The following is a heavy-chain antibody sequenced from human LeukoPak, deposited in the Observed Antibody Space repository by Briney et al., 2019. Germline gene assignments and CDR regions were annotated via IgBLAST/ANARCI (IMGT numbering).Heavy chain of an antibody. V-gene: IGHV3-30*18. CDR2: ISHDGSNK. CDR1: GFTFSSYG. CDR3: AKEDYYDSSGYYYRASDY. J-gene: IGHJ4*02. D-gene: IGHD3-22*01. Sequence: GRSLRLSCAASGFTFSSYGMHWVRQAPGKGLEWVAVISHDGSNKYYADSVKGRFTISRDNSKNTLYPQMNSLRAEDTAVYYCAKEDYYDSSGYYYRASDYWGQGTLVTVSS.